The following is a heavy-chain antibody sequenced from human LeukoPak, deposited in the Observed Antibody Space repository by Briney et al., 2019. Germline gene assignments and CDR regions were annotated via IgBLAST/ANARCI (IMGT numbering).Heavy chain of an antibody. CDR2: ISYDGSNK. V-gene: IGHV3-30*18. CDR1: GFTFSSYG. Sequence: GGSLRLSCAASGFTFSSYGMHWVRQAPGKGLEWVAVISYDGSNKYYADSVKGRFTISRDNSKNTLYLQMNSLRAEDTAVYYCAKRRSRNMITFGGVENWFDPWGQGTLVTVSS. CDR3: AKRRSRNMITFGGVENWFDP. D-gene: IGHD3-16*01. J-gene: IGHJ5*02.